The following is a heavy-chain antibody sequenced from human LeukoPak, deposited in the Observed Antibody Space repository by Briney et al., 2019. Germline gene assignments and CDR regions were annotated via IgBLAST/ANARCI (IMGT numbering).Heavy chain of an antibody. Sequence: GGSLRLSCAASGFTFSTYGMHWVRQAPGKGLEWVAVISYDGSNKYYADSVKGRFTISRDNSKNTLYLQMNSLRAEDTAVYYCAKDVGQKGLIAALDYWGQGTLVTASS. D-gene: IGHD6-13*01. CDR1: GFTFSTYG. J-gene: IGHJ4*02. CDR3: AKDVGQKGLIAALDY. V-gene: IGHV3-30*18. CDR2: ISYDGSNK.